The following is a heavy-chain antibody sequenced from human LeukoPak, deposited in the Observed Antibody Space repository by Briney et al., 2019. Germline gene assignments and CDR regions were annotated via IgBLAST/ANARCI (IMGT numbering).Heavy chain of an antibody. J-gene: IGHJ3*02. V-gene: IGHV3-33*01. CDR2: IWSDGSKT. Sequence: GRSLRLSCVAAGFTFSRYGMHWVRQAPGKGLEWVAVIWSDGSKTVYADSVEGRFTISRDNSKNMLYLQMNTLGAEDTALYYCARDDSRDDNAFDMWGQGTMVTVSS. CDR1: GFTFSRYG. D-gene: IGHD3-9*01. CDR3: ARDDSRDDNAFDM.